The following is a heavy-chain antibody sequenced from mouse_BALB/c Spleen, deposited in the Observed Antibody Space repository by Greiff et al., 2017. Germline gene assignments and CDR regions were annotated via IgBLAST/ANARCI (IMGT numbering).Heavy chain of an antibody. J-gene: IGHJ4*01. CDR3: ARGDSSGIYAMDY. V-gene: IGHV3-8*02. CDR2: ISYSGST. D-gene: IGHD3-2*01. CDR1: GDSITSGY. Sequence: EVKLMESGPSLVKPSQTLSLTCSVTGDSITSGYWNWIRKFPGNKLEYMGYISYSGSTYYNPSLKSRISITRDTSKNQYYLQLNSVTTEDTATYYCARGDSSGIYAMDYWGQGTSVTVSS.